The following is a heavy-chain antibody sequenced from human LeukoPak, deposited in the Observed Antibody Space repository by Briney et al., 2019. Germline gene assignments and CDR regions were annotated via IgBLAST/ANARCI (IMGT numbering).Heavy chain of an antibody. CDR3: SRGRGWFAVY. CDR2: ISGGTT. D-gene: IGHD6-19*01. J-gene: IGHJ4*02. CDR1: GFTFGDYL. Sequence: PGGSLRLSCTASGFTFGDYLMSWFRRAPGKGLEWIGFISGGTTEYAASVKGRFTISRDDSTSIAYLQMNSLTTEDTAVYYCSRGRGWFAVYWGQGTLVTVSS. V-gene: IGHV3-49*03.